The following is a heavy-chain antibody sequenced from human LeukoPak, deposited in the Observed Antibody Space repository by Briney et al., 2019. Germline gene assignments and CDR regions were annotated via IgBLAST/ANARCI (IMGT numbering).Heavy chain of an antibody. D-gene: IGHD2-15*01. CDR1: GFTFSTYA. CDR2: VTETSGGSTSAT. Sequence: GGPLRLSCAAPGFTFSTYAMTWVRQAPGGGLEWVALVTETSGGSTSATFYADSVKGRFTISRDNSNNTLFLQMSSLRDEDTAIYYCSKGPASGYCRGGWCHDSPFDSWGQGTLVTVSS. J-gene: IGHJ4*02. CDR3: SKGPASGYCRGGWCHDSPFDS. V-gene: IGHV3-23*01.